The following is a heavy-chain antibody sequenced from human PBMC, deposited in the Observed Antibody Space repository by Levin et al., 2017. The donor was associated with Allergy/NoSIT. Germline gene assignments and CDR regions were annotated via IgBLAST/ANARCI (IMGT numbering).Heavy chain of an antibody. Sequence: PGGSLRLSCAASGFTFSDYYMSWIRQAPEKGLEWVSYISSSSTYTNYADSVKGRFTISRDNAKNSLYLQMNSLRPQDTAVYYCARVLSYRGDYWGQGTLVTVSS. CDR2: ISSSSTYT. D-gene: IGHD3-16*02. CDR1: GFTFSDYY. J-gene: IGHJ4*02. V-gene: IGHV3-11*05. CDR3: ARVLSYRGDY.